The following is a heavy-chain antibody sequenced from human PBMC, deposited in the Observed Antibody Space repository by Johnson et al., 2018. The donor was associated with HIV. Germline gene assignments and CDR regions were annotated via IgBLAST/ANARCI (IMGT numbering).Heavy chain of an antibody. V-gene: IGHV3-11*04. D-gene: IGHD1-26*01. CDR1: GFTFDDYA. CDR3: ARDSERGFDI. CDR2: ISSSDSTI. Sequence: QVQLVESGGGVVRPGGSLRLSCAASGFTFDDYAMSWVRQAPGKGLEWISYISSSDSTIYYADSVKGRFTISRDNANNSLYLQMNSLRAEDTAVYYCARDSERGFDIWGQGTMVTVSS. J-gene: IGHJ3*02.